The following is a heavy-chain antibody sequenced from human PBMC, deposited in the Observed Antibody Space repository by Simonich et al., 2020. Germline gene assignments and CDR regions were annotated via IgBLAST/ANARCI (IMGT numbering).Heavy chain of an antibody. J-gene: IGHJ3*02. D-gene: IGHD5-12*01. CDR3: AREKWLRFAFDI. CDR2: ISSSGSTI. V-gene: IGHV3-48*03. Sequence: QPGGSLRLSCAASGFTFSSYEMNWVRQAPGKGLEWVSYISSSGSTIYYADSVKGRFTISRDNAKNSLYLQMNRLRAEDTAVYYYAREKWLRFAFDIWGQGTMVTVSS. CDR1: GFTFSSYE.